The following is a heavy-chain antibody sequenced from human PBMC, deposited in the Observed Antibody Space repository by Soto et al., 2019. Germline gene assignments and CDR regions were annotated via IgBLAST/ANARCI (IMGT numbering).Heavy chain of an antibody. D-gene: IGHD3-10*01. CDR2: IYWDGDK. Sequence: QITLKESGPTLVSPTQTLRRTCTFSGFSLSSGGVGVGGFRQPPGKALEWLALIYWDGDKRYSPSLKSRLTITKDTSKNQVVLTLTKLDTVDTATYYCARGGWTTYYSPFFDYWGQGTLVTVSS. CDR1: GFSLSSGGVG. V-gene: IGHV2-5*02. J-gene: IGHJ4*02. CDR3: ARGGWTTYYSPFFDY.